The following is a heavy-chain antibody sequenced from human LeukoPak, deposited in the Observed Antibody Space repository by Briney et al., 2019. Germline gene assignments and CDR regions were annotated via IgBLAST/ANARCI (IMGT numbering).Heavy chain of an antibody. CDR2: IYHSGST. Sequence: SETLSLTCAVSGYSISSGYYWGWLRQPPGKGLELIGSIYHSGSTYYNPSLKSRVTISVDTSKNQFSLKLSSVTAADTAVYYCASSGVVVPAVDFDYWGQGTLVTVSS. CDR3: ASSGVVVPAVDFDY. D-gene: IGHD2-2*01. J-gene: IGHJ4*02. CDR1: GYSISSGYY. V-gene: IGHV4-38-2*01.